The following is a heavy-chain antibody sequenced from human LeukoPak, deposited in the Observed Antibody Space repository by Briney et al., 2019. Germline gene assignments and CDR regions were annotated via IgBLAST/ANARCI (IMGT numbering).Heavy chain of an antibody. CDR3: AKGPSGSYYNWFDP. D-gene: IGHD1-26*01. J-gene: IGHJ5*02. V-gene: IGHV3-30-3*01. CDR1: GFTFSSYA. CDR2: ISYDGSNK. Sequence: GGSLRLSCAASGFTFSSYAMHWVRQAPGKGLEWVAVISYDGSNKYYADSVKGRFTISRDNSKNTLYLQMNSLRAEDTAVYYCAKGPSGSYYNWFDPWGQGTLVTVSS.